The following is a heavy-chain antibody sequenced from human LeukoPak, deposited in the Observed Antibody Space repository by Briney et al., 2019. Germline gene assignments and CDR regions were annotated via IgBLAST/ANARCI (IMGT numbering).Heavy chain of an antibody. J-gene: IGHJ4*02. V-gene: IGHV4-59*12. D-gene: IGHD3-10*01. CDR2: IYYSGST. Sequence: SETLSLTCAVSGGSISTYYWTWIRQPPGKGLEWIGSIYYSGSTYYNPSLKSRVTISVDTSKNQFSLKLSSVTAADTAVYYCATQDYYGSGSGRDWGQGTLVTVSS. CDR1: GGSISTYY. CDR3: ATQDYYGSGSGRD.